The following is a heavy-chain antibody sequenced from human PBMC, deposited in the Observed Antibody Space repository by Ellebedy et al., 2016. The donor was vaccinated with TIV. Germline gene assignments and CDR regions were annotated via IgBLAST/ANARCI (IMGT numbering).Heavy chain of an antibody. CDR3: ARDRTPGDGYWVFDY. CDR1: GFTFSSYW. V-gene: IGHV3-23*01. D-gene: IGHD5-18*01. CDR2: IVGSGA. J-gene: IGHJ4*02. Sequence: GESLKISCAASGFTFSSYWMHWVRQAPGKGLEWVSGIVGSGAQKYADSVKGRFTISRDNSKSTVDLQMNSLRAEDTAVYFCARDRTPGDGYWVFDYWGQGTLVTVSS.